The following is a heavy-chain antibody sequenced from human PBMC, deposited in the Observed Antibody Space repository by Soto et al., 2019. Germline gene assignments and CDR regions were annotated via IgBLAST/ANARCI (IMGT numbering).Heavy chain of an antibody. V-gene: IGHV1-8*01. J-gene: IGHJ6*03. D-gene: IGHD2-15*01. CDR2: MNPNSGNT. CDR3: AREGIVEPYYYYSMDV. Sequence: QVQLVQSGAEVKKPGASVKVSCKASGYTFTSYDINWVRQATGQGLEWMGWMNPNSGNTGYAQKFQGRVTMTRNASISTAYMELSSLRSEDTAVYYCAREGIVEPYYYYSMDVWGKGTTVTVSS. CDR1: GYTFTSYD.